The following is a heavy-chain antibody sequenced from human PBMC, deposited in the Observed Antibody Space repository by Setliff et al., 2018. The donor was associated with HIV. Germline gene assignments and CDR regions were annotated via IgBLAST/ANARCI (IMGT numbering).Heavy chain of an antibody. Sequence: GESLKISCKGFGYNFASSWIGWVRQMPGKGLEWMGIIYPGDFDTRYSPSFQGQVTISADKSISTAYLKWSSLKASDSAMYYCARHFSAAGDAFDIWVQGTMVTVSS. CDR1: GYNFASSW. J-gene: IGHJ3*02. CDR3: ARHFSAAGDAFDI. CDR2: IYPGDFDT. V-gene: IGHV5-51*01. D-gene: IGHD6-25*01.